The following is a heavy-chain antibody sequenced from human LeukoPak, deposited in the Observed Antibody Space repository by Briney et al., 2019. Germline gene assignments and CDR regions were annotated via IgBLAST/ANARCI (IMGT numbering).Heavy chain of an antibody. CDR3: AKTRDIVVVVAVFDY. V-gene: IGHV3-7*03. CDR1: GFTFSSYW. J-gene: IGHJ4*02. Sequence: GGSLRLSCAASGFTFSSYWMSWVRQAPGKGLEWVANIKQDGSEKYYVDSVKGRFTISRDNAKNSLYLQMNSLRAEDTAVYYCAKTRDIVVVVAVFDYWGQGTLVTVSS. CDR2: IKQDGSEK. D-gene: IGHD2-15*01.